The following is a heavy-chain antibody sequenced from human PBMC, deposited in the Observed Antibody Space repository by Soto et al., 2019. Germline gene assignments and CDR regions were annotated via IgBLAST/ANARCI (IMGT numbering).Heavy chain of an antibody. CDR1: GFTFSSYG. V-gene: IGHV3-30*18. J-gene: IGHJ3*02. CDR3: AKGGHIVVVIATPVDAFDI. Sequence: GGSLRLPCVASGFTFSSYGMHWVRQAPGKGLEWVAVISYDGSNKYYADSVKGRFTMSRDNSKNTLYLQMNSLRAEDTAVYSCAKGGHIVVVIATPVDAFDIWGQGTMVTVSS. CDR2: ISYDGSNK. D-gene: IGHD2-21*01.